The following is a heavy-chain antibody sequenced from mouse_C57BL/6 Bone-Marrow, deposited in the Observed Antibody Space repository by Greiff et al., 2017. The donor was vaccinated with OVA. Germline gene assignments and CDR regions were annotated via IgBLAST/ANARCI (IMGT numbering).Heavy chain of an antibody. CDR2: IDPETGGT. CDR3: TRGYSNYYAMDY. Sequence: QVQLQQPGAELVMPGASVKLSCKASGYTFTDYEMHWVKQTPVHGLEWIGAIDPETGGTAYNQKFKGKAILTADKSSSTAYMELRSLTSEDSAVYYCTRGYSNYYAMDYWGQGTSVTVSS. J-gene: IGHJ4*01. CDR1: GYTFTDYE. D-gene: IGHD2-5*01. V-gene: IGHV1-15*01.